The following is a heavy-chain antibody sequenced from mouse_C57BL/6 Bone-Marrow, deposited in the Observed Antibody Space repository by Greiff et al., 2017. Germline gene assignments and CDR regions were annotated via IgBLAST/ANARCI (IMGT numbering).Heavy chain of an antibody. CDR1: GFTFSSYA. V-gene: IGHV5-4*03. CDR3: ARGQGAY. CDR2: ISDGGGYT. Sequence: EVKLVESGGGLVKPGGSLKLSCAASGFTFSSYAMSWVRQTPEKRLEWVATISDGGGYTYYPDNVKGRFTISRDNAKNNLYLQMSHLKSEDTAMYYCARGQGAYWGQGTLVTVSA. J-gene: IGHJ3*01.